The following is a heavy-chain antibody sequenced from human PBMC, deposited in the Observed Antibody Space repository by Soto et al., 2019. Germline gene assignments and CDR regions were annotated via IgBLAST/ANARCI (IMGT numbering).Heavy chain of an antibody. J-gene: IGHJ4*02. D-gene: IGHD4-4*01. V-gene: IGHV4-39*01. CDR2: IDYSGTA. CDR3: ARTTGRHLDF. Sequence: LETLCLSWTVFYGYIGVSNGFWGWVRQPPGKGLEWIGNIDYSGTAYFNPSLGTRVTFPVDTSKNQFSLTLYSVTAADTAVYYCARTTGRHLDFWGQGILVTVSS. CDR1: YGYIGVSNGF.